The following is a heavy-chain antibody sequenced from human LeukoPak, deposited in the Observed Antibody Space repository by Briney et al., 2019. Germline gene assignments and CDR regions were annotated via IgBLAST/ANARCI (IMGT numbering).Heavy chain of an antibody. CDR2: ANRDSTTI. CDR1: GFTFYDYA. J-gene: IGHJ3*01. D-gene: IGHD1-26*01. CDR3: AKDSAVGTTPRVYALDV. V-gene: IGHV3-9*01. Sequence: SGRSLTLSCAASGFTFYDYAMHWVRQVPGKGLEWVGGANRDSTTIAYGDSVKGRFTIFRDNARSSLYLQMNSLRADDTALYYCAKDSAVGTTPRVYALDVWGQGTMVTVS.